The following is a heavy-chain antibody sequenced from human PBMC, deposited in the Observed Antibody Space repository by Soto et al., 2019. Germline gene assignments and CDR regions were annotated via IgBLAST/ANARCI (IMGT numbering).Heavy chain of an antibody. CDR3: TTDRENYDFWSGSSVGYYGMDV. J-gene: IGHJ6*02. V-gene: IGHV3-15*07. CDR1: GFTCSNAW. D-gene: IGHD3-3*01. Sequence: GGSLRLSCAASGFTCSNAWMNWVRQAPGKGLEWVGRIKSKTDGGTTDYAAPVKGRFTISRDDSKNTLYLQMNSLKTEDTAVYYCTTDRENYDFWSGSSVGYYGMDVWGQGTTVTVSS. CDR2: IKSKTDGGTT.